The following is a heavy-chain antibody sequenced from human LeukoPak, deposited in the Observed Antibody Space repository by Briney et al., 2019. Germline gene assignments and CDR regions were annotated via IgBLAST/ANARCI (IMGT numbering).Heavy chain of an antibody. CDR3: AKIIGVYYDSSGYY. V-gene: IGHV3-30*02. Sequence: GGSLRLSCAASGFTFSSYGMHWVRQAPGKGLEWVAFIRYDGSNKYYADSVKGRFTISRDNSKNTLYLQMNSLRAEDTAVYYCAKIIGVYYDSSGYYWGQGTLVTVSS. D-gene: IGHD3-22*01. CDR2: IRYDGSNK. CDR1: GFTFSSYG. J-gene: IGHJ4*02.